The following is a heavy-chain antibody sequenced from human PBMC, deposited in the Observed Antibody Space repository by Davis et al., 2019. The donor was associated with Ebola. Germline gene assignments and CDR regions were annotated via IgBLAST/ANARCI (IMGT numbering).Heavy chain of an antibody. J-gene: IGHJ6*04. CDR1: GYSISSGYY. CDR2: IYHSGST. CDR3: ARVQMGCSNGVCYPSFYYYGMDL. Sequence: SETLSLTCTVSGYSISSGYYWGWIRQPPGKGLEWIGSIYHSGSTNYNPSLKSRVTISIDKSKNQFSLKLTSVTAADTAIYYCARVQMGCSNGVCYPSFYYYGMDLWGKGTTVTVSS. D-gene: IGHD2-8*01. V-gene: IGHV4-38-2*02.